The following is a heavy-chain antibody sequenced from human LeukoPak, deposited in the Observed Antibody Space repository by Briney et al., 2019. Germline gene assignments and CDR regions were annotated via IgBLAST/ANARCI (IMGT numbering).Heavy chain of an antibody. CDR3: ARPAGYDFAFDI. Sequence: GGSLRLSCAASGFTFSSYGMHWVRQAPGKGLDWVAFIRYDGSNKYYADSVKGRFTISRDNSKNTLYLQMNSLRAEDTAVYYCARPAGYDFAFDIWGQGTVVTVSS. CDR2: IRYDGSNK. D-gene: IGHD5-12*01. V-gene: IGHV3-30*02. CDR1: GFTFSSYG. J-gene: IGHJ3*02.